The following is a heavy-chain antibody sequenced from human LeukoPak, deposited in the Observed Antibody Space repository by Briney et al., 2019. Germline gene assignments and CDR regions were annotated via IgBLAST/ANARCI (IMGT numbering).Heavy chain of an antibody. Sequence: PGGSLRLSCAASGFTFSSYAMSWVRQAPGKGLEWVSAISGSGGSTYYPGSVKGRFTISRENAKNSLYLQMNSLRAGDTAVYYCARVAAAGTYGMDVWGQGTTVTVSS. CDR1: GFTFSSYA. CDR3: ARVAAAGTYGMDV. J-gene: IGHJ6*02. CDR2: ISGSGGST. V-gene: IGHV3-23*01. D-gene: IGHD6-13*01.